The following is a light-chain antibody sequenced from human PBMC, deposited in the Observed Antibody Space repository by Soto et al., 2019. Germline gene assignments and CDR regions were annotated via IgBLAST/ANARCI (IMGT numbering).Light chain of an antibody. Sequence: DLVMTQTPLSLSVTPGQSASISCKSSQSLLHSNGKTYLYWYLQKPGQPPHLLINEVSNRFSGVPDRFSSSGSGAEFTLKISRVEAEDVGVYYCLQTLQLPYTFGQGTKLEIK. CDR2: EVS. CDR1: QSLLHSNGKTY. V-gene: IGKV2D-29*01. CDR3: LQTLQLPYT. J-gene: IGKJ2*01.